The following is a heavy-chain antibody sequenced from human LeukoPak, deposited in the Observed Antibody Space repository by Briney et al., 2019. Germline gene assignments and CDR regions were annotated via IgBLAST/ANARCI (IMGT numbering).Heavy chain of an antibody. Sequence: GGSLRLSCAASGFTFSSYRMNWVRQAPGKGLEWVSSISSSSSYIYYADSVKGRFTISRDNAKNSLYLQMNSLRAEDTAVYYCAREMATITIFDYWGQGTLVTVSS. CDR2: ISSSSSYI. CDR1: GFTFSSYR. CDR3: AREMATITIFDY. D-gene: IGHD5-12*01. J-gene: IGHJ4*02. V-gene: IGHV3-21*01.